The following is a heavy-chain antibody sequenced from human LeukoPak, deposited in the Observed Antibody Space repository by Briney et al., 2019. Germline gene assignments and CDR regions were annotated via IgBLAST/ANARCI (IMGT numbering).Heavy chain of an antibody. V-gene: IGHV3-23*01. Sequence: GGSLRLSCAASGFTFSSYAMSWVGQAPGKGLEWVSAISGSGGSTYYADSVKGRFTISRDNSKNTLYLQMNSLRAEDTAVYYCANQNHYYGSEYYFDYWGQGTLVTVSS. J-gene: IGHJ4*02. D-gene: IGHD3-10*01. CDR2: ISGSGGST. CDR3: ANQNHYYGSEYYFDY. CDR1: GFTFSSYA.